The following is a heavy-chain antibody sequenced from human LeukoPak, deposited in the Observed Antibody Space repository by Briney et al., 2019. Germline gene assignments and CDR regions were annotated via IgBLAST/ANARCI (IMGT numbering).Heavy chain of an antibody. CDR3: ARAIGRVDYYGVDV. D-gene: IGHD3-16*01. Sequence: ASVKVSCKVSGYTFTDHGITWVRQDPGRGFEWLGWMSVFNGYTNSAPRFQDRVTMTTDASTRTAYMEMRGLQSDDTAVYYRARAIGRVDYYGVDVWGQGTTVIVSS. J-gene: IGHJ6*02. CDR2: MSVFNGYT. CDR1: GYTFTDHG. V-gene: IGHV1-18*01.